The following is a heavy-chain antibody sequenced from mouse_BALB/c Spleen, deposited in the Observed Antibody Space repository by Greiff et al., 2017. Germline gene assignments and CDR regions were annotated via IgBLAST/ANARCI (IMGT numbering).Heavy chain of an antibody. V-gene: IGHV2-9-2*01. CDR2: IWTGGGT. CDR3: VRENYGNYGGAMDY. D-gene: IGHD2-1*01. CDR1: GFSLTSYD. J-gene: IGHJ4*01. Sequence: QVQLKESGPGLVAPSQSLSITCTVSGFSLTSYDISWIRQPPGKGLEWLGVIWTGGGTNYNSAFMSRLSISKDNSKSQVFLKMNSLQTDDTAIYYCVRENYGNYGGAMDYWGQGTSVTVSS.